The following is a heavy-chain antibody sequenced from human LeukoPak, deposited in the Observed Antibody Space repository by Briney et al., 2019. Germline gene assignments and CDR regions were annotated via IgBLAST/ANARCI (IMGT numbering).Heavy chain of an antibody. CDR3: ARRGIAAALDY. J-gene: IGHJ4*02. V-gene: IGHV4-39*01. CDR2: IYYSGST. CDR1: GGSISSSSYY. Sequence: SETLSLTCTVSGGSISSSSYYWGWIRQPPGKGLEWIGSIYYSGSTYYNPSLKSRVTISVDTSKDQFSLKLSSVTAADTAVYYCARRGIAAALDYWGQGTLVTVSS. D-gene: IGHD6-13*01.